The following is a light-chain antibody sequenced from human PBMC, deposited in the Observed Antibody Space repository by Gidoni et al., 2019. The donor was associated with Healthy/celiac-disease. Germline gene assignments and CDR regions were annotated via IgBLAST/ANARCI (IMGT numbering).Light chain of an antibody. CDR2: AAS. CDR1: QSIISY. V-gene: IGKV1-39*01. CDR3: QQGYSTPLT. Sequence: DIQMTQSPSSLSASVGDRVTITCRASQSIISYLNWYQQKPGKAPKLLIYAASSLQSGVPSRFSGSGSGTDFTLTISSLQPEDFATYYCQQGYSTPLTFGGGTKVEIK. J-gene: IGKJ4*01.